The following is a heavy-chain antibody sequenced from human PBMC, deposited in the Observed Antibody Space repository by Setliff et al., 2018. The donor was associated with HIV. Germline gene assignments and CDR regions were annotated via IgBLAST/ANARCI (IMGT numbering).Heavy chain of an antibody. J-gene: IGHJ5*02. CDR3: ARDRSSGWSKDWFDT. Sequence: SETLSLTCTVSGGSISSSSYYWGWIRQPPGKGLEWIGNIYSSGRTYYSSSLRSRVTISVDTSKNQFSLKLTPVAAADTAMYHCARDRSSGWSKDWFDTWGQGTLVTVSS. CDR1: GGSISSSSYY. V-gene: IGHV4-39*07. D-gene: IGHD6-19*01. CDR2: IYSSGRT.